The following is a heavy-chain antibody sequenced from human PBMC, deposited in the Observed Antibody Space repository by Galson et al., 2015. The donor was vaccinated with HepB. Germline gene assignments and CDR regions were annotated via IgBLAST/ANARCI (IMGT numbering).Heavy chain of an antibody. CDR3: ARSEPRTWHNFDY. D-gene: IGHD1-14*01. J-gene: IGHJ4*02. CDR2: ISQDDSIT. Sequence: SLRLSCATSGITFSRYTMHWVRQAPGRGMEWVAVISQDDSITHNADSVNGRVTISRDKSKNTLYLQMNSLRTEDTAVFYCARSEPRTWHNFDYWGQGTLVTVSS. CDR1: GITFSRYT. V-gene: IGHV3-30*04.